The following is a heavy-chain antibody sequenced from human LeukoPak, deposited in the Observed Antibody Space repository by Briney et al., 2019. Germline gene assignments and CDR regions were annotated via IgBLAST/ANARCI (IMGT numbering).Heavy chain of an antibody. D-gene: IGHD5-12*01. CDR3: ARASGYDWGAYYFDY. V-gene: IGHV3-11*04. CDR2: INNGGVTI. CDR1: GFTFSDYY. Sequence: GGSLRLSCAAAGFTFSDYYMSWIRQAPGKGLEWVSYINNGGVTIYYADSVKGRFTVSRDNAKNSLYLQMNSLRAEDTAVYYCARASGYDWGAYYFDYWGQGTLVTVSS. J-gene: IGHJ4*02.